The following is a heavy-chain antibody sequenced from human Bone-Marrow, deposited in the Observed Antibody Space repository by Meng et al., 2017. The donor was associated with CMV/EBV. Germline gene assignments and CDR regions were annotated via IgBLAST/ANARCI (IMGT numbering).Heavy chain of an antibody. Sequence: GESLKNSCAASGFTFSRYSMNWVHQTPGKGLEGVSYISSSSTIYYADSVKGRFTSSRDNAKNSLYLQMNSLRAEDTAVYYCARSWGQQLVWPWFDPWGQGTLVTVSS. J-gene: IGHJ5*02. CDR3: ARSWGQQLVWPWFDP. CDR1: GFTFSRYS. CDR2: ISSSSTI. D-gene: IGHD6-13*01. V-gene: IGHV3-48*04.